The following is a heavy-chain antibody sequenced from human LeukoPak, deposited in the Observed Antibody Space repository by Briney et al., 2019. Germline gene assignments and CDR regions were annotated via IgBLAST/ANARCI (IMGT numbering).Heavy chain of an antibody. D-gene: IGHD3-22*01. V-gene: IGHV4-30-4*07. Sequence: SETLSLTCAVSGGSISSGGYSWSWIRQPPGKGLEWIGYIYYSGSTYYNPSLKSRVTISVDTSKNQFSLKLSSVTAADTAVYYCARAGDSSGYYYRPLHYWGQGTLVTVSS. CDR2: IYYSGST. J-gene: IGHJ4*02. CDR3: ARAGDSSGYYYRPLHY. CDR1: GGSISSGGYS.